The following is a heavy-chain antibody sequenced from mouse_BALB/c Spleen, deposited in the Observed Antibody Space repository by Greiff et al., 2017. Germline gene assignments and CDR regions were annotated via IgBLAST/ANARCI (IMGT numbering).Heavy chain of an antibody. J-gene: IGHJ4*01. CDR2: ISSGGSYT. V-gene: IGHV5-6*01. CDR1: GFTFSSYG. CDR3: ARRGSSYYAMDY. Sequence: EVHLVESGGGLVKPGGSLKLSCAASGFTFSSYGMSWVRQTPDKRLEWVATISSGGSYTYYPDSVKGRFTISRDNAKNTLYLQMSSLKSEDTAMYYCARRGSSYYAMDYWGQGTSVTVSS. D-gene: IGHD1-3*01.